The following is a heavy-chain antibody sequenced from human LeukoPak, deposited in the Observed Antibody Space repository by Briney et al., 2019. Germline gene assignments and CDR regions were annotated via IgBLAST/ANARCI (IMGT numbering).Heavy chain of an antibody. D-gene: IGHD5-18*01. V-gene: IGHV3-21*04. Sequence: GGSLRLSCAASGFTFSSYSMNWVRQAPGKGLEWVSSISSSSSYIYYADSAKGRFTISRDNAKNSLYLQMNSLRAEDTAMYYCARHGGYSYGRRAHNWFDPWGQGTLVTVSS. CDR1: GFTFSSYS. CDR2: ISSSSSYI. CDR3: ARHGGYSYGRRAHNWFDP. J-gene: IGHJ5*02.